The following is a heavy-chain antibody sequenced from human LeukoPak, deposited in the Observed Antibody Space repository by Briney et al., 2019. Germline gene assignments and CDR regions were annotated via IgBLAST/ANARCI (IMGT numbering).Heavy chain of an antibody. CDR2: IYATGST. Sequence: SETLSLTCTVSGGSISSHYWSWIRQPAGKGLEWIGRIYATGSTNYNPSLKSRVSMSLDTSKNQFSLRLSSVTAADTAVYYCARAPSYSYYFDYWGQGTLVTVSS. CDR1: GGSISSHY. CDR3: ARAPSYSYYFDY. V-gene: IGHV4-4*07. D-gene: IGHD3-10*01. J-gene: IGHJ4*02.